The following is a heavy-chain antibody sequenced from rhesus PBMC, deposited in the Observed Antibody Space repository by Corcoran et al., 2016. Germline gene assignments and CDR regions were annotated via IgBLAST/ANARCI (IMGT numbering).Heavy chain of an antibody. J-gene: IGHJ6*01. CDR1: GGSISSSYYS. Sequence: QVQLQESGPGLVKPSETLSLTCAVSGGSISSSYYSWSWIRQAPGKGLEWIGYISYSGSTSYNPSLKSRVTISRDTSKNQFSLKLSSVTAADTAMYYCARSQGDYGLDSWGQGVVVTVSS. CDR2: ISYSGST. CDR3: ARSQGDYGLDS. V-gene: IGHV4-122*02.